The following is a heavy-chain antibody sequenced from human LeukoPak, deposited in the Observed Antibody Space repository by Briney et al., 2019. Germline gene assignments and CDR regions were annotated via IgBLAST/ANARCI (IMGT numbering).Heavy chain of an antibody. CDR2: IYVSGNS. CDR3: ARDGKDYGDYGWFDP. CDR1: GASVSGDY. V-gene: IGHV4-4*08. Sequence: SETLSLTCTVSGASVSGDYWSWIRQPPGKGLEWIGYIYVSGNSNYNPSLKSRVSISLDTSKNQVSLTLTSVTAADTAVYYCARDGKDYGDYGWFDPWGQGTLVTVSS. J-gene: IGHJ5*02. D-gene: IGHD4-17*01.